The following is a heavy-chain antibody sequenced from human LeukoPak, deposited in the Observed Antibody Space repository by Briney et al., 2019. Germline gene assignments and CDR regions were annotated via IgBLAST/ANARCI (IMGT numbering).Heavy chain of an antibody. V-gene: IGHV1-18*01. CDR2: IRTYNAYT. J-gene: IGHJ4*02. Sequence: GASVKVSCKASGYTFTDYGISWVRQAPGQGLEWMGWIRTYNAYTNYGQKFQGRVTMTADTSTSTAYMELKSLESDDTAVYYCARPIAAPGMHYFDFWGQGTLVTVSS. D-gene: IGHD6-13*01. CDR1: GYTFTDYG. CDR3: ARPIAAPGMHYFDF.